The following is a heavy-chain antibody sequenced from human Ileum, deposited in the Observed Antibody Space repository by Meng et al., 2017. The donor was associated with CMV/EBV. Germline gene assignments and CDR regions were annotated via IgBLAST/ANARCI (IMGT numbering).Heavy chain of an antibody. CDR3: SSLGDY. D-gene: IGHD3-16*01. CDR2: VRSDGSNN. V-gene: IGHV3-30*02. CDR1: GLSVSSYR. J-gene: IGHJ4*02. Sequence: VQMVESGGGVVYSGGSLSVSCEVPGLSVSSYRMHWVRQDPGKGMEWVAFVRSDGSNNYYADSVKGRFNISRDNSENTLFLQMTSLSADDTAVYDCSSLGDYWGQGTLVTVSS.